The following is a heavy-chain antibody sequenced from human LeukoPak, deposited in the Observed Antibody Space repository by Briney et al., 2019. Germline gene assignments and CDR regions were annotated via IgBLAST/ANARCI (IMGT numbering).Heavy chain of an antibody. CDR1: GNSLSSGYY. D-gene: IGHD3-22*01. CDR3: AGQYDSSAYFFY. CDR2: IYHSGST. J-gene: IGHJ4*02. Sequence: SQTLSLTCAVSGNSLSSGYYWGWIRQTPGKGLEWIGSIYHSGSTYYNPSLKSRVTISVDTSKNQFSLNLRSVTAADTAVYYCAGQYDSSAYFFYWGRGTLVTVSS. V-gene: IGHV4-38-2*01.